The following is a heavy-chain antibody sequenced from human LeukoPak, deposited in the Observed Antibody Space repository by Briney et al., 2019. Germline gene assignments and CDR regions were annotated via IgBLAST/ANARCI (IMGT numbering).Heavy chain of an antibody. CDR3: ARRGLISSGSLDY. D-gene: IGHD6-19*01. CDR1: GGSISSSNW. J-gene: IGHJ4*02. V-gene: IGHV4-4*02. CDR2: IYHSGST. Sequence: SETLSLTCAVSGGSISSSNWWSWVRPPPGKGLEWIGEIYHSGSTNYNPSLKSRVTISVDKSKNQFSLKLSSVTAADTAVYYCARRGLISSGSLDYWGQGTLVTVSS.